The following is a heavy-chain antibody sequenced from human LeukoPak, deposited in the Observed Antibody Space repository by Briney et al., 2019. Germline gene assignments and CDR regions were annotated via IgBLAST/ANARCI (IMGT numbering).Heavy chain of an antibody. J-gene: IGHJ4*02. D-gene: IGHD2-2*01. V-gene: IGHV1-69*13. Sequence: ASVKVSCKASGGTFSSYAISWVRQAPGQGLEWMGGIIPIFGTANYAQKFQGRVTVTADESTSTAYMELSSLRSEDTAVYYCARVPGCCSSTSCYDFDYWGQGTLVTVSS. CDR1: GGTFSSYA. CDR3: ARVPGCCSSTSCYDFDY. CDR2: IIPIFGTA.